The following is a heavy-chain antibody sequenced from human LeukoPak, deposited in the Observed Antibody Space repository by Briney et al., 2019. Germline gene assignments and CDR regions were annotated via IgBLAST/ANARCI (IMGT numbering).Heavy chain of an antibody. Sequence: GGSLRLSCAVSGFTFNNAWINWVRQAPGKGLEWVGRIKSKTDGGTTDYAAPVKGRFTISRDDSKNTLYLQMNSLKTEDTAVYYCTTDENYYDSSGYYYFDYWGQGTLVTVSS. CDR1: GFTFNNAW. CDR3: TTDENYYDSSGYYYFDY. CDR2: IKSKTDGGTT. J-gene: IGHJ4*02. D-gene: IGHD3-22*01. V-gene: IGHV3-15*07.